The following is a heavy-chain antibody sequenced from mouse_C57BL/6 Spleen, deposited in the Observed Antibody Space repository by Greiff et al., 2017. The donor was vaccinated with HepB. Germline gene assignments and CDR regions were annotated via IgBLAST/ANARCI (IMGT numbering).Heavy chain of an antibody. CDR1: GYTFTSYT. CDR2: INPSSGYT. J-gene: IGHJ4*01. Sequence: VQLQQSGAELARPGASVKMSCKASGYTFTSYTMHWVKQRPGQGLEWIGYINPSSGYTKYNQKFKDKATLTADKSSSTAYMQLSSLTSEDYAVYYCARECNMVTTTEHAMDYWGKGTSVTVSS. V-gene: IGHV1-4*01. D-gene: IGHD2-2*01. CDR3: ARECNMVTTTEHAMDY.